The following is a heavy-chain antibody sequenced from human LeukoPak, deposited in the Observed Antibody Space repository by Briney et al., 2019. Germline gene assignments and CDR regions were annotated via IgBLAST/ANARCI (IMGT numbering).Heavy chain of an antibody. CDR2: ISSSSSYV. CDR3: ASRTGGWGPTWEV. J-gene: IGHJ6*02. V-gene: IGHV3-21*01. Sequence: GGSLRLSCAASGVTFSSYSMNSVRHAPGKGLEWGSSISSSSSYVYYADSVKGRFTISRDNAKNSLYLQMNSLRAEDTAVYYCASRTGGWGPTWEVWGQGTKVSVSS. CDR1: GVTFSSYS. D-gene: IGHD6-19*01.